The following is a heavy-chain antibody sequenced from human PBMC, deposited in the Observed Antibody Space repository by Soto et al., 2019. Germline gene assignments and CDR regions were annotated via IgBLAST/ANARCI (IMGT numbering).Heavy chain of an antibody. CDR3: ARSTTSCYSLCWFDP. J-gene: IGHJ5*02. Sequence: TSVKVSCKASGYTFTTYTIQWLRQAPAQRLEWMGWINAGNGETKYSQNFQGRVTITRDTSASTAYMELNSLRSEDTAVYYCARSTTSCYSLCWFDPWGQGTLVTVSS. D-gene: IGHD2-2*02. CDR2: INAGNGET. V-gene: IGHV1-3*01. CDR1: GYTFTTYT.